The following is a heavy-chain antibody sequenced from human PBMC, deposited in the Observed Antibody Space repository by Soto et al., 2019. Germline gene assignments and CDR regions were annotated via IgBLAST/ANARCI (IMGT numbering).Heavy chain of an antibody. CDR1: GYTFTSYD. V-gene: IGHV1-8*01. Sequence: QVQLVQSGAEVKKPGASVKVSCNASGYTFTSYDINWVRQATGQGLEWMGWMNPNSGNTGYAQKFQGRVTMTRNTSISTAYMELSSLRSEDTAVYYWARGPYYYYYMDVWGKGTTVTVSS. J-gene: IGHJ6*03. CDR3: ARGPYYYYYMDV. CDR2: MNPNSGNT.